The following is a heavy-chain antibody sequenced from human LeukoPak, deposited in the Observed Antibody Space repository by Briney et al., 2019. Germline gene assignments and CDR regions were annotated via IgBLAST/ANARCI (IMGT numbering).Heavy chain of an antibody. Sequence: ASETLSLTCTVSGGSISSYYWSWLRQPPGKGLEWIGYIYYSGSTNYNPSLKSRVTISVDTSKNQFSLKLSSVTAADTAVYYCARVEGVGATLDYWGQGTLVTVSS. CDR2: IYYSGST. V-gene: IGHV4-59*01. J-gene: IGHJ4*02. CDR3: ARVEGVGATLDY. D-gene: IGHD1-26*01. CDR1: GGSISSYY.